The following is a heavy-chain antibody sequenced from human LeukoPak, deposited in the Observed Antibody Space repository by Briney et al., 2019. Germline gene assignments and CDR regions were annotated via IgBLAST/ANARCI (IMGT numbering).Heavy chain of an antibody. CDR1: GYTFTSYY. J-gene: IGHJ3*02. Sequence: ASVKVSCKASGYTFTSYYMHWVRQAPGQGLEWMGIINPSGGSTSYAQKFQGRVTTTRDTSTSTVYMELSSLRSEDTAVYYCARVRQQLDAYDIWGQGTMVTVSS. V-gene: IGHV1-46*01. CDR3: ARVRQQLDAYDI. D-gene: IGHD6-13*01. CDR2: INPSGGST.